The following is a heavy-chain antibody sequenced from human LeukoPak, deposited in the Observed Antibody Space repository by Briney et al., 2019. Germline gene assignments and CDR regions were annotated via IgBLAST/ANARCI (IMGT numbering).Heavy chain of an antibody. J-gene: IGHJ3*02. V-gene: IGHV4-39*07. CDR3: ARELKITKDAFDI. CDR2: IYYSGST. Sequence: SETLSLTCTVSGGSISSSSYYWGWIRQPPGKGLEWIGSIYYSGSTYYNPSLKSRVTISVDTSKNQFSLKLSSVTAADTAVYYCARELKITKDAFDIWGQGTMVTVPS. D-gene: IGHD5-24*01. CDR1: GGSISSSSYY.